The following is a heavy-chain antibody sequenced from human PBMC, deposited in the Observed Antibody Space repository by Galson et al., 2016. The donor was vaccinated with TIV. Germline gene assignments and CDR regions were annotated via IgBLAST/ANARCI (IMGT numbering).Heavy chain of an antibody. CDR3: ASDRNTALDTYHQYYGMDV. CDR2: IIPLFGTI. CDR1: GGIFSTYV. Sequence: SVKASCKASGGIFSTYVFNWVRLAPGQGLEWMGGIIPLFGTINYAQKFQGRVTITADESSTTVYMELNSLRSGDTAVYYCASDRNTALDTYHQYYGMDVWGQGTTVTVSS. J-gene: IGHJ6*02. D-gene: IGHD5-18*01. V-gene: IGHV1-69*13.